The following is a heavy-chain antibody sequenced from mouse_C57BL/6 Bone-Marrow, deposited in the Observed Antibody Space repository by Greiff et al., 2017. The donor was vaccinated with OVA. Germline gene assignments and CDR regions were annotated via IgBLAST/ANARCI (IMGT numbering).Heavy chain of an antibody. J-gene: IGHJ2*01. CDR3: AREKGDY. CDR1: GFTFSSYA. V-gene: IGHV5-4*01. CDR2: ISDGGSYT. Sequence: DVHLVESGGGLVKPGGSLKLSCAASGFTFSSYAMSWVRQTPEKRLEWVATISDGGSYTYYPDNVKGRFTISRDNAKNNLYLQMSHLKSEDTAMYYCAREKGDYWGQGTTLTVSS.